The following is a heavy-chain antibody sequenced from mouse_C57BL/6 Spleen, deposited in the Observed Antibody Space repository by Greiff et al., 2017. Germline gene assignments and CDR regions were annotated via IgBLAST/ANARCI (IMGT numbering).Heavy chain of an antibody. CDR2: ISNGGGST. D-gene: IGHD3-2*02. CDR1: GFTFSDYY. J-gene: IGHJ3*01. Sequence: EVMLVESGGGLVQPGGSLKLSCAASGFTFSDYYMYWVRQTPEKRLEWVAYISNGGGSTYYPDNVKGRFTIARDKAKNTLYLQMSRLKSEDTAMYYCSRGSGYYFAYWGQGTLVTVSA. V-gene: IGHV5-12*01. CDR3: SRGSGYYFAY.